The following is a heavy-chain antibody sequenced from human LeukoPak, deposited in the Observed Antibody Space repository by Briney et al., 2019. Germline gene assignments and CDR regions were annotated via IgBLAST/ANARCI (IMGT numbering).Heavy chain of an antibody. J-gene: IGHJ4*02. V-gene: IGHV3-23*01. CDR3: ARGAPVWGTYRQYYFDY. D-gene: IGHD3-16*02. CDR1: GFTFSKNA. Sequence: PGGSLRLSCAASGFTFSKNAMSWVRQAPGKGLEWVSSITSSGSATCYAGSVKGRPTISRDNSKNPLYLQMNGLRAEHTAVSYCARGAPVWGTYRQYYFDYSGQETLVTVSS. CDR2: ITSSGSAT.